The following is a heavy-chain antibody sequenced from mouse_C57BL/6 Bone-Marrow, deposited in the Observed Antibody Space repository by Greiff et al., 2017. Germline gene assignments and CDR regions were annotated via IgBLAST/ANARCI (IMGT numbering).Heavy chain of an antibody. Sequence: VQLQQPGAELVKPGASVKLSCKASGYTFTSYWMQWVKQRPGQGLEWIGEIDPSDSYTNYNQKFKGKATLTVDTSSSTAYMQLSSLTSEASAVYYCAGWLLGAMDYWGQGTSVTVSS. V-gene: IGHV1-50*01. CDR2: IDPSDSYT. CDR3: AGWLLGAMDY. D-gene: IGHD2-3*01. CDR1: GYTFTSYW. J-gene: IGHJ4*01.